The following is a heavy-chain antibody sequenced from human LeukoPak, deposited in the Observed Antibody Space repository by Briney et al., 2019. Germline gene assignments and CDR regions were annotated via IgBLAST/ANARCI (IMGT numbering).Heavy chain of an antibody. CDR3: ARDGSVEQWLVNLRGAFDI. Sequence: SETLSLTCTVSGGSISSYYWSWIRQPPGKGLEWIGYIYYSGSTNYNPSLQSRVTISVDTSKNQFSLKLSSVTAADTAVYYCARDGSVEQWLVNLRGAFDIWGQGTMVTVSS. CDR1: GGSISSYY. V-gene: IGHV4-59*01. J-gene: IGHJ3*02. CDR2: IYYSGST. D-gene: IGHD6-19*01.